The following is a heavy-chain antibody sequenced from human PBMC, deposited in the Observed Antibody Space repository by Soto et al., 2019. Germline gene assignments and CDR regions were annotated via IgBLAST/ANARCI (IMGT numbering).Heavy chain of an antibody. CDR1: GFTFSSYA. CDR2: ITSDGRT. Sequence: GSLRLSCAASGFTFSSYAMSWVRQAPGKGLEWVSIITSDGRTYYADSVKGRFTISRDNSKNTVYLQMNSPRAEDTAVYYCAKDYSTVTTDPLSVVLFDYWGQGALVTVSS. D-gene: IGHD4-17*01. J-gene: IGHJ4*02. CDR3: AKDYSTVTTDPLSVVLFDY. V-gene: IGHV3-23*01.